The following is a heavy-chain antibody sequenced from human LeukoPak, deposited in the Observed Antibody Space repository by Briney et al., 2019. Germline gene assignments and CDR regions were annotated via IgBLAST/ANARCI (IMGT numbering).Heavy chain of an antibody. CDR2: MYYSGSA. J-gene: IGHJ4*02. V-gene: IGHV4-59*08. D-gene: IGHD6-13*01. CDR1: GGSISSYY. CDR3: ARSTFSSNWNL. Sequence: PSETLSLTCPVSGGSISSYYWSWIRHSSGKGLEWIGYMYYSGSAYYSPSLKTRVTISVDTSKNQFSLKLTSVTAADTAVYYCARSTFSSNWNLWGQGTLVTVSS.